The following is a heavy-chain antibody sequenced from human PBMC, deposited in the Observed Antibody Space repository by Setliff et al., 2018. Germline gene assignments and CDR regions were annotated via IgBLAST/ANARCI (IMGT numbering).Heavy chain of an antibody. D-gene: IGHD2-21*01. CDR2: IYPGDSHT. Sequence: PGESLKISCKGSGYSFSNFWIGWVRQMPGKGLEWMGIIYPGDSHTRYSPSFQGQVTMSADKSINTAYLQWSNLKASDTAVYYCARRGERLFNWFDPWGQGTLVTVSS. CDR1: GYSFSNFW. J-gene: IGHJ5*02. V-gene: IGHV5-51*01. CDR3: ARRGERLFNWFDP.